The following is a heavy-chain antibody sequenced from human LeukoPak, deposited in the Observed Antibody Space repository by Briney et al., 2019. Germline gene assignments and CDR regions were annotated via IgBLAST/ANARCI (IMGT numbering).Heavy chain of an antibody. CDR3: AKTHCSSTSCPIDY. D-gene: IGHD2-2*01. Sequence: HPGGSLRLSCAASGFTFSSYAMHWVRQAPGKGLEWVSGISWNSGSIGYADSVKGRFTISRDNAKNSLYLQMNSLRAEDTALYYCAKTHCSSTSCPIDYWGQGTLVTVSS. CDR2: ISWNSGSI. V-gene: IGHV3-9*01. J-gene: IGHJ4*02. CDR1: GFTFSSYA.